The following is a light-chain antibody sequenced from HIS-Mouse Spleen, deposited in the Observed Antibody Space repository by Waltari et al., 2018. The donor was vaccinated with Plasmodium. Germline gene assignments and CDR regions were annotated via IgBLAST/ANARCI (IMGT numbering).Light chain of an antibody. CDR2: DVS. J-gene: IGLJ3*02. CDR1: SRDVGGYNY. CDR3: CSYAGSYTWV. V-gene: IGLV2-11*01. Sequence: QSALPQPRSVSGSPGQSVTISCPGTSRDVGGYNYFPWYQQHQGKAPKLMIYDVSKRPSGVPDRFSGSKSGNTASLTISGLQAEDEADYYCCSYAGSYTWVFGGGTKLTVL.